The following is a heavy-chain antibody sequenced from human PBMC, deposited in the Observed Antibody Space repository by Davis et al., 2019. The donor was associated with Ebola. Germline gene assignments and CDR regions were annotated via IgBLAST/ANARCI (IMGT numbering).Heavy chain of an antibody. D-gene: IGHD3-10*01. CDR2: IWYDGSNK. J-gene: IGHJ4*02. Sequence: GESLKISCAASGFTFSSYGMHWVRQAPGKGLEWVAVIWYDGSNKYYADSVKGRFTISRDNAKNSLYLQMNSLRAEDTAVYYCARGLRDRLLWFGELWVYWGQGTLVTVSS. CDR1: GFTFSSYG. CDR3: ARGLRDRLLWFGELWVY. V-gene: IGHV3-33*01.